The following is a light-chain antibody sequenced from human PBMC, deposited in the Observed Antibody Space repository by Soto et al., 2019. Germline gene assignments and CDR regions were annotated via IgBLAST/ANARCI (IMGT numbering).Light chain of an antibody. Sequence: EVVMTQSPDSLSVSPGERATLSCRASQSVSSNLAWYQQKLGQAPRLLIYGASTRATGISARFSGSGSGTEFTLTNSSLQSEDFAIYHCQQYKNWPRTFGQGTKVDI. J-gene: IGKJ1*01. CDR2: GAS. CDR3: QQYKNWPRT. CDR1: QSVSSN. V-gene: IGKV3-15*01.